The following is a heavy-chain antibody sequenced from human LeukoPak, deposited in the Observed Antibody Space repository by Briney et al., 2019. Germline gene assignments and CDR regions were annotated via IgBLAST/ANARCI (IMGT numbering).Heavy chain of an antibody. CDR1: GGSFSGYY. CDR2: INHSGST. Sequence: PSETLSLTCAVYGGSFSGYYWSWIRQPPGKGLEWIGEINHSGSTNYNPSLKSRVTISVDTSKNQLSLKLSSVTAADTAGYCCARCELWFEGVGQPLYYMDVWGKGTTVIVSS. CDR3: ARCELWFEGVGQPLYYMDV. V-gene: IGHV4-34*01. D-gene: IGHD3-10*01. J-gene: IGHJ6*03.